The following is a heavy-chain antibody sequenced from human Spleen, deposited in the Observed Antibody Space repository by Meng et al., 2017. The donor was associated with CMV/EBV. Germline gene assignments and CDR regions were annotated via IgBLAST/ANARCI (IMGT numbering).Heavy chain of an antibody. V-gene: IGHV1-2*02. CDR3: ARALEDHYSPTTGYVQ. CDR2: INPNSGGT. D-gene: IGHD5-12*01. CDR1: GYSFTGYY. Sequence: ASVKVSCKASGYSFTGYYIHWVRQAPGQGLEWMGWINPNSGGTNYAQKFQGRVAMTIHTSIRTAYMELSRLTYDDTAVYYCARALEDHYSPTTGYVQWGQGTLVTVSS. J-gene: IGHJ4*02.